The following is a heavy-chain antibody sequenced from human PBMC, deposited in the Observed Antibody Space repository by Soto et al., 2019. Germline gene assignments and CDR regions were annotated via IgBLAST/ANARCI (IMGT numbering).Heavy chain of an antibody. CDR1: GGSISSSNW. D-gene: IGHD6-19*01. CDR3: ARDRSSGWLRWFDP. CDR2: IYHSGSN. Sequence: QVQLQESGPGLVKPSGTLSLTCAVSGGSISSSNWWSWVRQPPGKGLEWIGEIYHSGSNNYNPSLKSRVTSSGGKAQEQGSLKLSSVTAADTAGYYGARDRSSGWLRWFDPWGQGTLVTVSS. J-gene: IGHJ5*02. V-gene: IGHV4-4*02.